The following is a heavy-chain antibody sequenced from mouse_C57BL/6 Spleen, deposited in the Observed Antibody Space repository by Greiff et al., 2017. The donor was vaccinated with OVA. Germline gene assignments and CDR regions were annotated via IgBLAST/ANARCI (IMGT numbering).Heavy chain of an antibody. D-gene: IGHD2-4*01. CDR1: GYTFTEYT. CDR3: ASHSYYDYDGGFAY. CDR2: FYPGSGSI. J-gene: IGHJ3*01. V-gene: IGHV1-62-2*01. Sequence: QVQLQQSGAELVKPGASVKLSCKASGYTFTEYTIHWVKQRPGQGLEWIGWFYPGSGSIKYNEKFKDKATLTADKASGTVYMELSRLTSEDSAVYFCASHSYYDYDGGFAYWGQGTLVTVSA.